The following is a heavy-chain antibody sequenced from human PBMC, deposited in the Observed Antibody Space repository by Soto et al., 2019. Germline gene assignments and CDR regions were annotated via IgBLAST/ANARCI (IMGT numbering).Heavy chain of an antibody. CDR2: IYPSDSDT. Sequence: EVQLEQSGAEVRKPGESLKISCKGSGYSFTYYWIAWVRQMPGKGLEYMGIIYPSDSDTRYSPSFQGQVTISADKSINTAYLQWSSLKASDTAMYYCARHGFYGDYSSNYFDPWGQGTLVTVSS. CDR3: ARHGFYGDYSSNYFDP. V-gene: IGHV5-51*01. D-gene: IGHD4-17*01. J-gene: IGHJ5*02. CDR1: GYSFTYYW.